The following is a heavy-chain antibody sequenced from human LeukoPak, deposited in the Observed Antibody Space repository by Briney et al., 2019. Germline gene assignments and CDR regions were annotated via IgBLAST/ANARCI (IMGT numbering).Heavy chain of an antibody. CDR1: GGSITSGGYY. CDR3: ARGKYYFGSGSQSRYPRSWFDP. CDR2: IYHSGST. D-gene: IGHD3-10*01. V-gene: IGHV4-31*03. Sequence: SETLSLTCTVSGGSITSGGYYWSWIRQHPEKGLEWIGYIYHSGSTYYNPSLKSRVTISVDTSKNKFSLRLSSVTAADTAVYYCARGKYYFGSGSQSRYPRSWFDPWGQGTQVTVSS. J-gene: IGHJ5*02.